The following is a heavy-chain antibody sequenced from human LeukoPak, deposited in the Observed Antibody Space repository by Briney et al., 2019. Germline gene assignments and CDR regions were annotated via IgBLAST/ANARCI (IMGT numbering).Heavy chain of an antibody. V-gene: IGHV1-18*01. CDR1: GYTFTSYG. D-gene: IGHD4-11*01. CDR3: ARAGGDPYDYSNWFDP. Sequence: ASVKVSCKASGYTFTSYGISWVRQAPGQGLEWMGWISAYNGNTNYAQKLQGRVTMTTDTSTSTAYMELRSLRSDDTAVYYCARAGGDPYDYSNWFDPWGQGTTVTVSS. CDR2: ISAYNGNT. J-gene: IGHJ5*01.